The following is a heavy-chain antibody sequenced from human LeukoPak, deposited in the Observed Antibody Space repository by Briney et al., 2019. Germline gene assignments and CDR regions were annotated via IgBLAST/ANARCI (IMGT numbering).Heavy chain of an antibody. CDR2: IYYSGST. CDR3: ARGLYYDTSDNWFDP. CDR1: GDSISSYY. J-gene: IGHJ5*02. V-gene: IGHV4-59*01. Sequence: SETLSLTCTVSGDSISSYYWSWIRQPPGKGLEWIGYIYYSGSTNYNPSLKSRVTISVDTSKNQFSLKLSSVTAADTAVYYCARGLYYDTSDNWFDPWGQGTLVTVSS. D-gene: IGHD3-22*01.